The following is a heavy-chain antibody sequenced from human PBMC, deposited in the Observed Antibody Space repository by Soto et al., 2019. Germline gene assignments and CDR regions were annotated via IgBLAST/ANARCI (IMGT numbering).Heavy chain of an antibody. J-gene: IGHJ4*02. CDR3: ARDRLTMRLVVIGDPLDY. V-gene: IGHV1-18*04. CDR1: GYPFTSYG. Sequence: ASVKVSCTASGYPFTSYGISWVRQAPGQGLEWMGWISAYNGNTNYAQKLQGRVTMTTDTSTSTAYMELRSLISDDTAVYYCARDRLTMRLVVIGDPLDYWGQGTLVTVSS. CDR2: ISAYNGNT. D-gene: IGHD3-22*01.